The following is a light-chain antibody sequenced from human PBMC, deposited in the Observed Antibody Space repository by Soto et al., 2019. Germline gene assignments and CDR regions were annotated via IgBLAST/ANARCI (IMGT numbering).Light chain of an antibody. CDR1: QSVSSY. J-gene: IGKJ3*01. Sequence: EIVLTQSPATLSLSPGERATLSCRASQSVSSYLAWYQQKPGQAPRLRIYDASNRATGIPARFSGSGSGTDFTLTIRSLEPEDFAVYYCQQRSNWPITFGPGTKVDIK. CDR2: DAS. CDR3: QQRSNWPIT. V-gene: IGKV3-11*01.